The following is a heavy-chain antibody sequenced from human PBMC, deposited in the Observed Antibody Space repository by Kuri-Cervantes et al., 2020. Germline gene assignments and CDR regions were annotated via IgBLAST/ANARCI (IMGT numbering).Heavy chain of an antibody. J-gene: IGHJ4*02. CDR1: GFALSTRGVG. Sequence: GPMLGNPTPTPTLTCTYSGFALSTRGVGVGWIRQPPGKVLEWLALIYWDDGKRYSPSLKTILTISKETSKNQVVLTMTNMDPADTATYYCARTFGNYSGSGSYSYFCGQGTLVTVSS. CDR3: ARTFGNYSGSGSYSYF. D-gene: IGHD3-10*01. V-gene: IGHV2-5*02. CDR2: IYWDDGK.